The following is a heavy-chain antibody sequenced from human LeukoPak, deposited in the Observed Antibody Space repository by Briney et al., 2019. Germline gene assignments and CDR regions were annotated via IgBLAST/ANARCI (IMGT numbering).Heavy chain of an antibody. CDR2: INIDGGST. D-gene: IGHD4-23*01. Sequence: AGGSLRLSCAASGFTFSTYWMHWVRQAPGKGLVWVSRINIDGGSTRFADSAKGRFTISRDNAKNTLYLQMDSLKTEDTAMYYCTRLSGGNSDSYYYGLDVWGQGTTVTVSS. CDR3: TRLSGGNSDSYYYGLDV. V-gene: IGHV3-74*01. J-gene: IGHJ6*02. CDR1: GFTFSTYW.